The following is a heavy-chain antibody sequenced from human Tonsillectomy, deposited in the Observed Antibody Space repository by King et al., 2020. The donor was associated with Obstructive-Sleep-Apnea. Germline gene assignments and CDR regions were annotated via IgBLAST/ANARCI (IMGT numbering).Heavy chain of an antibody. J-gene: IGHJ6*02. D-gene: IGHD3-16*01. CDR3: AKDRGAGYYGMDV. CDR1: GFTFSSSG. V-gene: IGHV3-30*18. CDR2: ISFVGNNK. Sequence: VQLVESGGGVVQPGTSLRLSCAASGFTFSSSGMHWVRQAPGKGLEWVAVISFVGNNKYYVDSVKGRFTISRDNSKNTLYLQMNSLGAEDTAVYYCAKDRGAGYYGMDVWGQGTTVTVSS.